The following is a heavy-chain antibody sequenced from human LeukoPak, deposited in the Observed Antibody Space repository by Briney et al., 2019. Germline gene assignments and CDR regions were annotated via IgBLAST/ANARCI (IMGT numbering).Heavy chain of an antibody. CDR3: ARGLGSDAFDI. CDR2: IYYSGST. J-gene: IGHJ3*02. CDR1: GGSISSGDYY. Sequence: SETLSLTCTVSGGSISSGDYYWSWIRQPPGKGLGWIGYIYYSGSTYYNPSLKSRVTISVDTSKNQFSLKLSSVTAADTAVYYCARGLGSDAFDIWGQGTMVTVSS. V-gene: IGHV4-30-4*01.